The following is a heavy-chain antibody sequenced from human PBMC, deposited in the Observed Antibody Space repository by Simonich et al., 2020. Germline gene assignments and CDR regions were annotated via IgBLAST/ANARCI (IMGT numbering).Heavy chain of an antibody. Sequence: QVQLVQSGAEVKKPGASVKVSCKASGYTFTSYGISWVRQAPGQGLEWMGGNSAYNGNTNHAQKLQGRGTMTTDTSTSTAYMELRSLRSDDTAVYYCARSTTGTTAFDIWGQGTMVTVSS. CDR1: GYTFTSYG. V-gene: IGHV1-18*01. CDR2: NSAYNGNT. D-gene: IGHD1-1*01. J-gene: IGHJ3*02. CDR3: ARSTTGTTAFDI.